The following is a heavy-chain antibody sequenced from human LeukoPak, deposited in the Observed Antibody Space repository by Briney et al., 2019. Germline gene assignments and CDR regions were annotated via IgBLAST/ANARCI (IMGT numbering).Heavy chain of an antibody. D-gene: IGHD3-10*01. Sequence: GGSLRLSCAASGFTFSSYAMSWVRQAPGKGLEWVSAISGSGGSTYYADSVKGRSTISRDNSKNTLYLQMNSLKTEDTAVYYCTREPGPGGTFDYWGQGTLVTVSS. V-gene: IGHV3-23*01. J-gene: IGHJ4*02. CDR2: ISGSGGST. CDR3: TREPGPGGTFDY. CDR1: GFTFSSYA.